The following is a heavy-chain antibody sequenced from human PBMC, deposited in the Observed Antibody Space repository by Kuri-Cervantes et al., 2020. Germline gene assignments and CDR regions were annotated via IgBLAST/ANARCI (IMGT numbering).Heavy chain of an antibody. Sequence: ASVKVSCKASGYTFTSYAMHWVRQAPGQRLEWMGWINAGDGYTKYSQKFQDRVVITRDTSASTAYMELSSLRSEDTAVYYCASGDMIRGVNNAFDIWGQGTMVTVSS. CDR3: ASGDMIRGVNNAFDI. CDR1: GYTFTSYA. J-gene: IGHJ3*02. CDR2: INAGDGYT. V-gene: IGHV1-3*01. D-gene: IGHD3-10*01.